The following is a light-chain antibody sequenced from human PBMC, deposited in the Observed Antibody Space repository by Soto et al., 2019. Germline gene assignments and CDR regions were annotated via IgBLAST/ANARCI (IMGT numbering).Light chain of an antibody. CDR3: QKYYNWPLT. CDR2: AAS. J-gene: IGKJ4*01. Sequence: EVVMTQSPATLSLSPGDKVSLSCRANQTISSNLAWFQHKPGQAPRLIIYAASIRFTGIPDRLSGSGSGTELTLTISRLQSEDFANYYCQKYYNWPLTCGGGTKVDIK. CDR1: QTISSN. V-gene: IGKV3-15*01.